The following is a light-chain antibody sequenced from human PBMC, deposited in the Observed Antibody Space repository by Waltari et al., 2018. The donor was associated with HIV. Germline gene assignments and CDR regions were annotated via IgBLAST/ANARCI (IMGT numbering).Light chain of an antibody. J-gene: IGLJ2*01. CDR2: EAI. V-gene: IGLV2-23*01. CDR1: RSDVGNYNL. CDR3: SSYGGSSIWL. Sequence: QSALTQPASVSGSPGQSITISCPGTRSDVGNYNLVSWYQQHPGKAPKLIIYEAIKRPSGVSDRISGSKSASTASLTISGLQADDEADYFCSSYGGSSIWLFGGGTKLTVL.